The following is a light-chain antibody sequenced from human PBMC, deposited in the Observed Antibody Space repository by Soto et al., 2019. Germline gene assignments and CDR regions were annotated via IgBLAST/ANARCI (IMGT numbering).Light chain of an antibody. CDR3: QQRSNWS. V-gene: IGKV3-11*01. Sequence: EIVLTQSPVTLSLSPGDSATLSCRASQYVSVRFLAWYQQKPGQAPRLLIFDASNRATGIPARFSGSGSGTDFTFTISNLEPEDFAVYYCQQRSNWSFGQGTRLE. CDR1: QYVSVRF. J-gene: IGKJ5*01. CDR2: DAS.